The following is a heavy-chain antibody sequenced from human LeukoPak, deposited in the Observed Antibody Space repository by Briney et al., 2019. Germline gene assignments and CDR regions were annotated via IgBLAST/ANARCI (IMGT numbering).Heavy chain of an antibody. CDR1: GFTFSSYA. Sequence: GGSLRHSCAASGFTFSSYAMSWVRQAPGKGLEWVSAISGSGGSTYYADSVKGRFIISRDNSKNTLYLQMDSLRAEDTAVYYCAKERLGSITIFGVAFDYWGQGTLVTVSS. J-gene: IGHJ4*02. CDR2: ISGSGGST. CDR3: AKERLGSITIFGVAFDY. D-gene: IGHD3-3*01. V-gene: IGHV3-23*01.